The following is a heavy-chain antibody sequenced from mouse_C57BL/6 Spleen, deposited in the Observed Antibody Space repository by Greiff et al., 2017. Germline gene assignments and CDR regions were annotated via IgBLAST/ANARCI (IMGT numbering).Heavy chain of an antibody. CDR3: TPIYYYGSGSGLAY. J-gene: IGHJ3*01. CDR2: IHPETGGT. V-gene: IGHV1-15*01. Sequence: VKLVESGAELVRPGASVTLSCKASGYTFTDYEMHWVKQTPVHGLEWIGAIHPETGGTAYNQKFKGKAILTADNSSSTAYMELRSMTSEESAVYYCTPIYYYGSGSGLAYWGQGTLVTVSA. CDR1: GYTFTDYE. D-gene: IGHD1-1*01.